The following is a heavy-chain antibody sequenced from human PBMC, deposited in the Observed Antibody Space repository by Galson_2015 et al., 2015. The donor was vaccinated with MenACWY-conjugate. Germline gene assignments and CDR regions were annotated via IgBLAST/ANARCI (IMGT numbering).Heavy chain of an antibody. CDR2: IYPGDCDT. V-gene: IGHV5-51*01. Sequence: QYGAEVKKPGESLKISCKGSGYSFTSYWIGWVRQMPGKGLEWMGIIYPGDCDTRYSPSFQGHVTIPADKSPSTAYLQWSSLKAWDTAMYYCARQEEDYYMDVWGKGTTVTVSS. J-gene: IGHJ6*03. CDR1: GYSFTSYW. CDR3: ARQEEDYYMDV.